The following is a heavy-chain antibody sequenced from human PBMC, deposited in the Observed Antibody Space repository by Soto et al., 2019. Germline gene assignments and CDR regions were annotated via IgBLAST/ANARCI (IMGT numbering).Heavy chain of an antibody. V-gene: IGHV3-74*01. CDR3: ASVDGDRYDGNGYLGRH. CDR1: GFTFSSYW. Sequence: EVQLVESGGGLVQPGESLTLSCAASGFTFSSYWMHWVRQAPGKGLVWVSRIKSDGSGTYYADSVKGRLTISRDNAKNTLYLQMNSLRVEDTAVYFCASVDGDRYDGNGYLGRHWGQGTLVTVSS. J-gene: IGHJ4*02. CDR2: IKSDGSGT. D-gene: IGHD3-22*01.